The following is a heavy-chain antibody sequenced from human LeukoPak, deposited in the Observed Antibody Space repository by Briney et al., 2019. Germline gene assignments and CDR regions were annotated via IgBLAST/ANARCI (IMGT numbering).Heavy chain of an antibody. Sequence: GGSLRLSCAASGFTFSSSDIHWVRQAPGKGLEWVAIIRYDGSDEYYADSVKGRFTISRDNSKNTLYLQMNSLRPADTAVYYCAKAPLFDYWGQGTLVTVSS. CDR1: GFTFSSSD. V-gene: IGHV3-30*02. CDR3: AKAPLFDY. CDR2: IRYDGSDE. J-gene: IGHJ4*02.